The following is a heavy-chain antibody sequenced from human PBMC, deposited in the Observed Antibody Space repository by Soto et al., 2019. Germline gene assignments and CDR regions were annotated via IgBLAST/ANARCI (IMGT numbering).Heavy chain of an antibody. Sequence: EVQLVESGGGLIQPGGSLRLSCAVSGFTVSNNYMSWVRQAPGKGLEGVSVIYSGGYTAYGDSVKGRFTISRDNSKNALYLQKQTLGADDRPVYSGATQPGGGGYWGQGTLVTVSS. CDR2: IYSGGYT. CDR1: GFTVSNNY. V-gene: IGHV3-53*01. D-gene: IGHD3-10*01. J-gene: IGHJ4*02. CDR3: ATQPGGGGY.